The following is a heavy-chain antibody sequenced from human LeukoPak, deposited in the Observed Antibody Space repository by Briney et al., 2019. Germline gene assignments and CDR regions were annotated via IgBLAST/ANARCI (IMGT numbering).Heavy chain of an antibody. V-gene: IGHV3-11*03. CDR1: GFTFIDYY. D-gene: IGHD5-18*01. CDR2: VSSSSSDT. J-gene: IGHJ3*02. CDR3: AKIRGYSYTYRGGFDI. Sequence: GGSLRLSCAASGFTFIDYYMSWIRQAPGKGLEWVSYVSSSSSDTKNADSVKGRFTISRDNSRNTLYLQMNSLRAEDAAVYYCAKIRGYSYTYRGGFDIWGQGTMVTVSS.